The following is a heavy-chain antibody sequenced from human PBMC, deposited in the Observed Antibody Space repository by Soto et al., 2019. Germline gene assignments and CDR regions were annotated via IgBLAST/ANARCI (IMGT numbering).Heavy chain of an antibody. CDR2: IYYSGNT. V-gene: IGHV4-59*01. Sequence: QVQLQESGPGPVKPSETLSLTCPVSGASISSSYWSGIRQPTGEGLEWIGYIYYSGNTNYNPSLKCRLTISLDTNNNQFSLKLNSVTAADAAVDYCARTGFTRPGAVAIWGQGTMVPVSS. CDR1: GASISSSY. D-gene: IGHD2-2*01. J-gene: IGHJ3*02. CDR3: ARTGFTRPGAVAI.